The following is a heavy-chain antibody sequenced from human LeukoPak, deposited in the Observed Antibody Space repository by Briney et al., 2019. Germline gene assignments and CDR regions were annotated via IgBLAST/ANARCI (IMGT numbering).Heavy chain of an antibody. CDR2: INHRGST. CDR3: AGGVYSSGWYAY. D-gene: IGHD6-19*01. J-gene: IGHJ4*02. CDR1: GGSFSSYY. V-gene: IGHV4-34*01. Sequence: SETLSLTCAVYGGSFSSYYWSWIRQPPGKGLEWIGEINHRGSTNYNPSLKSRVTISVDTSKNQFSLKLSSVTAADTAVYFCAGGVYSSGWYAYWGQGTLVSVSS.